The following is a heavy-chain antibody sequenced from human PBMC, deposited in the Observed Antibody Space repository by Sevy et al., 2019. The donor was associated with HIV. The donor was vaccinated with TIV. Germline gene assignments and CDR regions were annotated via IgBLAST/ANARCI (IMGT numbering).Heavy chain of an antibody. CDR3: ARDLYYYGSGSGYYYYGMDV. J-gene: IGHJ6*02. Sequence: GGSLRLSCATSGFTFSSNWMTWVRQAPGKGLEWVSYISSSSSTIYYADSVKGRFTISRDNAKNSLYLQMNSLRAEDTAVYYCARDLYYYGSGSGYYYYGMDVWGQGTTVTVSS. CDR2: ISSSSSTI. D-gene: IGHD3-10*01. CDR1: GFTFSSNW. V-gene: IGHV3-48*01.